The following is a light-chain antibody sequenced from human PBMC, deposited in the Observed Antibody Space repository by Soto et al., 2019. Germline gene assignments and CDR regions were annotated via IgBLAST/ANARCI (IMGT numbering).Light chain of an antibody. CDR1: QSVSSY. CDR3: QQRSNWPPPT. Sequence: EIVLTQSPATLYLSPGERATLSCRASQSVSSYLAWYQQKPGQAPRLLIYDASNRATGIPARFSGSGSGTDFALTISSLEPEDFAVHYCQQRSNWPPPTFGGGTKVEIK. CDR2: DAS. V-gene: IGKV3-11*01. J-gene: IGKJ4*01.